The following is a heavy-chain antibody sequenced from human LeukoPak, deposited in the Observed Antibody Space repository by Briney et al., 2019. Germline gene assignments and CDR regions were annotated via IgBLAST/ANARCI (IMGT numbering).Heavy chain of an antibody. Sequence: PGGSLRLSCAASGFTFSDAWMNWVRQAPGKGLEWVALIRKKDNGGTSDYAAPVKGRFTISRDDSRNTLFLQMNSLKIEDTAVYYCAADYARPVTFDSWGQGILVTVSS. J-gene: IGHJ4*02. CDR2: IRKKDNGGTS. CDR1: GFTFSDAW. D-gene: IGHD4-23*01. V-gene: IGHV3-15*01. CDR3: AADYARPVTFDS.